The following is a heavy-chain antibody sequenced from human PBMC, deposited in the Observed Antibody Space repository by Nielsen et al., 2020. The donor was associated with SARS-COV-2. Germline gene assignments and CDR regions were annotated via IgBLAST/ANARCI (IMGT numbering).Heavy chain of an antibody. CDR3: ARGRDYYHVSGFYGFYHGMDV. CDR2: VDPGGGT. Sequence: SETLSLTCTVYSGSFSEYYWNWIRQSPGKGLEWIGKVDPGGGTNYNPSLKSRVSISLDTSANQFSLRLSSVSAADTAVYYCARGRDYYHVSGFYGFYHGMDVWGQGTTVTVSS. J-gene: IGHJ6*02. V-gene: IGHV4-34*01. D-gene: IGHD3-22*01. CDR1: SGSFSEYY.